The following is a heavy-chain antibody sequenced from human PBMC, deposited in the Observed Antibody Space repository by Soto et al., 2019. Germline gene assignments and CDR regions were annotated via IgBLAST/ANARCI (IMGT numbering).Heavy chain of an antibody. CDR3: ARISGSGSATAGYGAFDI. Sequence: SGPTLVNPTQTLTLTCTLSGFSLSTSGMCVSWIRQPPGKALEWLAPIDWDDDKYYNTSLKTRLTISKDTSKNQVVLTMTNMDPVDTATYYCARISGSGSATAGYGAFDIWGQGTMVTVSS. CDR2: IDWDDDK. CDR1: GFSLSTSGMC. V-gene: IGHV2-70*01. D-gene: IGHD1-26*01. J-gene: IGHJ3*02.